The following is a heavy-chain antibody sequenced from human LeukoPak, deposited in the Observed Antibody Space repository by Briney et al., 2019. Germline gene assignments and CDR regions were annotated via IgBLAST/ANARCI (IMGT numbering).Heavy chain of an antibody. CDR2: IKQDGSET. D-gene: IGHD1-26*01. J-gene: IGHJ4*02. CDR3: ARDLSERYSTDY. V-gene: IGHV3-7*01. Sequence: GGSLRLSCAASGFTFSSYWMSWVRQAPGKGLEWVANIKQDGSETYYVNSVKRRFTISRDNAKNSLYLQMNSLRAEDTAVYYCARDLSERYSTDYWGQGTLVTVSS. CDR1: GFTFSSYW.